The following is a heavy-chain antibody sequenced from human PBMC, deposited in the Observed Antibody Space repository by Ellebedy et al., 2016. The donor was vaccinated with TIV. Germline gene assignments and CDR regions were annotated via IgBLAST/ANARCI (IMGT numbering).Heavy chain of an antibody. J-gene: IGHJ6*02. V-gene: IGHV3-74*01. CDR2: INSDGTIT. Sequence: GGSLRLSCAVSGFTFNSRWIHWVRQAPGKGLVWVSHINSDGTITTYADSVKGRFTISRDNSKNTLYLQMNSLRAEDTAVYYCTRDDHYGLDVWGQGTTVIVSS. CDR1: GFTFNSRW. CDR3: TRDDHYGLDV.